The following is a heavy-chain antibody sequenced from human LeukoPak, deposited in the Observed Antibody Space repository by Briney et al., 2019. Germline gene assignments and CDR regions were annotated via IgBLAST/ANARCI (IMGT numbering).Heavy chain of an antibody. CDR2: IDTAGET. V-gene: IGHV3-13*01. D-gene: IGHD3-9*01. CDR1: GFAPRNYD. CDR3: ARALLYDILSGHFHFDS. Sequence: PGGSLRLSCAASGFAPRNYDIHWVRQTTGKGLEWVAAIDTAGETYYAGSVKGRFTISRDNAKNSLDLQMNSLRAGDTAVYYCARALLYDILSGHFHFDSWGKGSLVTVSS. J-gene: IGHJ4*02.